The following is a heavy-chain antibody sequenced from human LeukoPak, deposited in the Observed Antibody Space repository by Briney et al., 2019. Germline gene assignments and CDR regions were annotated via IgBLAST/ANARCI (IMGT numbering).Heavy chain of an antibody. Sequence: PGGSLRLSCAASGFTFSNAWMNWVRQAPGKGLEWVSFIRHDGSNKYYADSVKGRFTISRDNSKNTVYLQMNSLRAEDMAVYYCAKGLTIFGVARDAFDTWGQGTMVTVSS. J-gene: IGHJ3*02. CDR2: IRHDGSNK. V-gene: IGHV3-30*02. D-gene: IGHD3-3*01. CDR3: AKGLTIFGVARDAFDT. CDR1: GFTFSNAW.